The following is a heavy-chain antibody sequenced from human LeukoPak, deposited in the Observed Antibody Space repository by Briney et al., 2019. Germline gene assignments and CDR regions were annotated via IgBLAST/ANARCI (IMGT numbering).Heavy chain of an antibody. Sequence: GGSLRLSCAASGFTFSSYARSWVRQLPGKGLEWVSTVTGTGGGTYYADSVKGRFTISRDNSKNTLSLQMNSLRAEDTALYYCAKDWGYASGTYYTSWGRGTLVTVSS. CDR3: AKDWGYASGTYYTS. CDR1: GFTFSSYA. V-gene: IGHV3-23*01. D-gene: IGHD3-10*01. J-gene: IGHJ5*02. CDR2: VTGTGGGT.